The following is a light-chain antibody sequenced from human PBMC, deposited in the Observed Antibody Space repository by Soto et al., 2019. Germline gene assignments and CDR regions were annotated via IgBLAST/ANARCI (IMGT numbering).Light chain of an antibody. CDR3: SSYTSSSTVV. Sequence: QSVLTQPPSVSGSPGQSVTISCTGTSSDVGSYNRVSWYQQPPGTAPKLMIYVVSNRPSGVPDRFSGSKSGNTASLTISGLQAEDEADYYCSSYTSSSTVVFGGGTKVTVL. CDR2: VVS. J-gene: IGLJ2*01. V-gene: IGLV2-18*02. CDR1: SSDVGSYNR.